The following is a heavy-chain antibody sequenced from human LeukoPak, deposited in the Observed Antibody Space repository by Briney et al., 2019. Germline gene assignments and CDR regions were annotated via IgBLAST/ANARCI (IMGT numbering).Heavy chain of an antibody. J-gene: IGHJ4*02. CDR1: GGTFSRSG. V-gene: IGHV1-69*13. Sequence: SVKVSCKASGGTFSRSGISWVRQAPGQGLGWMGGITPMFGTANYAQKFQGRVTITADESTSTAYLELTSLRSEDTAIYYCARDAAIFDSSGYYFLWWGQGALVTVSS. D-gene: IGHD3-22*01. CDR2: ITPMFGTA. CDR3: ARDAAIFDSSGYYFLW.